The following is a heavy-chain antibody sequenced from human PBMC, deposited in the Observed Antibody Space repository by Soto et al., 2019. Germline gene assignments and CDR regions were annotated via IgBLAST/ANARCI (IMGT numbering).Heavy chain of an antibody. CDR3: ANRRWMTTVTDFDY. V-gene: IGHV3-23*01. J-gene: IGHJ4*02. Sequence: PGGSLRLSCAASGFTFSSYAMSWVRQAPGKGLEWVSAISGSGGSTYYADSVKGRFTISRDNSKNTLYLQMNSLRAEDTAVYYCANRRWMTTVTDFDYWGQGTLVTVSS. D-gene: IGHD4-4*01. CDR2: ISGSGGST. CDR1: GFTFSSYA.